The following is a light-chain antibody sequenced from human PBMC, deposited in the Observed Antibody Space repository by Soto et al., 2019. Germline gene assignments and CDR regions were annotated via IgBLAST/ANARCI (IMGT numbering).Light chain of an antibody. J-gene: IGLJ1*01. CDR3: CSYAGSSTPYV. V-gene: IGLV2-23*01. Sequence: SVMSQPASVSGSPGRSFSISCTGPRGDVGRCNLVSWYQQHPGKAPTLMIYEGNTRPSAISNPFSGSKSGNTASLTISGLQAEDHADYYCCSYAGSSTPYVFGTGTKVTVL. CDR2: EGN. CDR1: RGDVGRCNL.